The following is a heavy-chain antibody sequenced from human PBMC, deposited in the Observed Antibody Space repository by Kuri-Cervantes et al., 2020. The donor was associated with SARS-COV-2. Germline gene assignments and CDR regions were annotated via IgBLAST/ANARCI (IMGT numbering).Heavy chain of an antibody. CDR2: INPSGGST. CDR1: GYTFTSYY. V-gene: IGHV1-46*01. Sequence: ASVKVSCKASGYTFTSYYMHWVRQAPGQGLEWMGIINPSGGSTSYAQKFQGRVTMTRDTSTSTAYMELRSLRSDDTAVYYCARDRDYDFWSGYYSYYYYGMDVWGQGTTVTVSS. D-gene: IGHD3-3*01. J-gene: IGHJ6*02. CDR3: ARDRDYDFWSGYYSYYYYGMDV.